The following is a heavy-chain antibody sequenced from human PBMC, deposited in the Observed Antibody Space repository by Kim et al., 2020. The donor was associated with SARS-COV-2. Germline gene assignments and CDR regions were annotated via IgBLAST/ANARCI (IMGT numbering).Heavy chain of an antibody. V-gene: IGHV3-53*03. J-gene: IGHJ4*02. Sequence: GGSLRLSCAASGFDVSSKYMAWVRQAPGRELEWVAIMYSVGRIYYTDSVRGRFTITRDKSRNTLRLLMNSLRAEDTAVYYCAGAGSGWEALDYWGQGTLVTVSS. CDR3: AGAGSGWEALDY. D-gene: IGHD3-10*01. CDR2: MYSVGRI. CDR1: GFDVSSKY.